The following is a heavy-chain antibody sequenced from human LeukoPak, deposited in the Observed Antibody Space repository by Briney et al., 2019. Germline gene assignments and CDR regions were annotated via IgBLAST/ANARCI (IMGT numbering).Heavy chain of an antibody. CDR3: ARVSRYCSGGSCYYNWFDP. Sequence: ASVKVSCKASGYTFTSYDINWVRQATGQGLEWMGWMNPNSGNTGYAQKFQGRVTMTRNTSISTAYMELSSLGSEDTAVYYCARVSRYCSGGSCYYNWFDPWGQGTLVTVSS. V-gene: IGHV1-8*01. D-gene: IGHD2-15*01. J-gene: IGHJ5*02. CDR2: MNPNSGNT. CDR1: GYTFTSYD.